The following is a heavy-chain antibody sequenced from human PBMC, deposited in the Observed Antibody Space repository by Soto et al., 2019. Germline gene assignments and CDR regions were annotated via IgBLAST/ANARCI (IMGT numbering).Heavy chain of an antibody. D-gene: IGHD4-17*01. V-gene: IGHV4-61*01. CDR1: GGSVISGSYY. CDR2: IYYSGST. Sequence: SETLSLTCTVSGGSVISGSYYWILIRQPPGKGLECIGYIYYSGSTNYNPSLKSRVTISVDTSKNQFSLKLSSVTAADTAVYYCARHETLHGDYEYWGLGTLVTVSS. J-gene: IGHJ4*01. CDR3: ARHETLHGDYEY.